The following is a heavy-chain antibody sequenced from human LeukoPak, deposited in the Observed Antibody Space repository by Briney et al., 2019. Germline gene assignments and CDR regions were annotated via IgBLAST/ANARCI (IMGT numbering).Heavy chain of an antibody. CDR2: IRYDGSNK. CDR3: AKEYNVLRYFDWLSGNDDAFDI. D-gene: IGHD3-9*01. V-gene: IGHV3-30*02. CDR1: GFTFSSYG. Sequence: PGGSLRLSCAASGFTFSSYGMHWVRQAPGKGLEWVAFIRYDGSNKYYADSVKGRFTISRDNSKNTLYLQMNSLRAEDTAVYYCAKEYNVLRYFDWLSGNDDAFDIWGQGTMVTVSS. J-gene: IGHJ3*02.